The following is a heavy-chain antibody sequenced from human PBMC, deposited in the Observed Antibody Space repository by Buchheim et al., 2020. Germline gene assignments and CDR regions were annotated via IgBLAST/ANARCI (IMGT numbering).Heavy chain of an antibody. J-gene: IGHJ4*02. V-gene: IGHV3-30*18. CDR3: AKELVIGAVARISPFDY. D-gene: IGHD6-19*01. CDR2: ISYDGSNK. Sequence: QVQLVESGGGVVQPGRSLRLSCAASGFTFSSYGMHWVRQAPGKGLEWVAVISYDGSNKYYANSVTGRFTISRDNSKNTLYLQMNSLRAEDTAVYYCAKELVIGAVARISPFDYWGQGTL. CDR1: GFTFSSYG.